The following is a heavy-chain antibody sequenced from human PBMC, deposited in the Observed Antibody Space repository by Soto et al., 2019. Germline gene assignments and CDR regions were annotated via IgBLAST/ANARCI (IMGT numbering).Heavy chain of an antibody. Sequence: SETLSFTCTVSGDSVTSVSDYWSWIRQPPGKGLEWIGYIYYSGSADYNPSLGSRVTISIDTSKNQFSLKLTSVTAADTAVYYCARGVGFGYYYYHMDLWGHGTTVTVSS. V-gene: IGHV4-61*01. CDR2: IYYSGSA. D-gene: IGHD3-10*01. J-gene: IGHJ6*02. CDR1: GDSVTSVSDY. CDR3: ARGVGFGYYYYHMDL.